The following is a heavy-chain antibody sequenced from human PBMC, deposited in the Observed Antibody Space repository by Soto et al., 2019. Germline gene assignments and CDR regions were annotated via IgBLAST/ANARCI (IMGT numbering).Heavy chain of an antibody. CDR3: SRDQGLGAGYFAL. CDR1: GGSVSSGTYY. CDR2: IYRGSP. J-gene: IGHJ2*01. D-gene: IGHD7-27*01. V-gene: IGHV4-61*01. Sequence: QVQLQESGPGQVKPSETLFLTCTVSGGSVSSGTYYWSWIRQPAGKGLEWMGYIYRGSPNYNPSLESRATISVDTSRTQFSLMLSSVTAADTAVYYCSRDQGLGAGYFALWGRGTLVTVS.